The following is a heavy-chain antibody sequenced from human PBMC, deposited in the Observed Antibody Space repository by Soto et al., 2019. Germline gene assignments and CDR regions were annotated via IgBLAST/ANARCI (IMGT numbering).Heavy chain of an antibody. CDR1: GGTFSSYT. CDR3: ARGDDIFSFDP. V-gene: IGHV1-69*02. J-gene: IGHJ5*02. D-gene: IGHD3-9*01. Sequence: QVQLVQSGAAVKKPGSSVKVSCKASGGTFSSYTISWVRQAPGQGLEWMGRIIPILGIANYAQKFQGRVTITADKSTSTAYMELSSLRSEDTAVYYCARGDDIFSFDPWGQGTLVTVSS. CDR2: IIPILGIA.